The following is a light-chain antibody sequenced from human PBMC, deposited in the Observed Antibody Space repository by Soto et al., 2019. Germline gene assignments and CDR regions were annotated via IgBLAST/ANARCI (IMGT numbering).Light chain of an antibody. CDR3: QQYDVLPQT. Sequence: IAISQPKGTLFVSPGGRVTLSCRASQSVSSTLAWYQQRPGQAPRLLIYSASTRDTDIPARFSGSGSGTEFTLTINSLQTEDFGVYYCQQYDVLPQTFGEVTK. CDR2: SAS. V-gene: IGKV3-15*01. CDR1: QSVSST. J-gene: IGKJ1*01.